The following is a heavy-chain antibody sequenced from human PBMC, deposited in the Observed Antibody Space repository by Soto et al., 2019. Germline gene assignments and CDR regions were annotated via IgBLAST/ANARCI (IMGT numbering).Heavy chain of an antibody. J-gene: IGHJ5*02. D-gene: IGHD3-10*01. CDR3: VRDTTIIRGAFDP. Sequence: PSETLSLTCSVSGDSISGYYWNWFRQPPGKGLEWIAYIYYRGSTNYNPSLKSRVTISVDTSKNQFSLMLSSVTAADTAVYYCVRDTTIIRGAFDPWGLGTLVTVSS. V-gene: IGHV4-59*01. CDR2: IYYRGST. CDR1: GDSISGYY.